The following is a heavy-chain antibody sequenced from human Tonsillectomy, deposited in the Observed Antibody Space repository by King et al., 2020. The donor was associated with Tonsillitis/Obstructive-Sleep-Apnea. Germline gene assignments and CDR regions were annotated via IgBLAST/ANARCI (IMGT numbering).Heavy chain of an antibody. J-gene: IGHJ4*02. Sequence: QLVQSGAEVKKPGASVKVSCKASGYTFTSYGISWVRQAPGQGLEWTGWISAYNGNTNYAQKLQGRVTMTTDTSTSTAYMELRSLRSDDTAVYYCARDNRVLRYFDWLSPIDYWGQGTLVTVSS. CDR2: ISAYNGNT. CDR3: ARDNRVLRYFDWLSPIDY. V-gene: IGHV1-18*01. CDR1: GYTFTSYG. D-gene: IGHD3-9*01.